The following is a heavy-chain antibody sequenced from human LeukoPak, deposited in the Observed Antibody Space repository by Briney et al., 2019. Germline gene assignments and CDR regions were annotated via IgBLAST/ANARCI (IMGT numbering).Heavy chain of an antibody. Sequence: GGSLRLSRAASGFTFSSYAMHWVRQAPGKGLEWVAVISYDGSNKYYADSVKGRFTISRDNSKNTLYLQVNSLRAEDTAVYYCARDRRGSGSSFDYWGQGTLVTVSS. CDR1: GFTFSSYA. D-gene: IGHD3-10*01. J-gene: IGHJ4*02. CDR2: ISYDGSNK. V-gene: IGHV3-30*04. CDR3: ARDRRGSGSSFDY.